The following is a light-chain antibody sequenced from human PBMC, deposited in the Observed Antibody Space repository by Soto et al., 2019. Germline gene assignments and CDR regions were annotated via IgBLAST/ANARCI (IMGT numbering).Light chain of an antibody. J-gene: IGLJ1*01. V-gene: IGLV2-14*01. Sequence: QPVLTQPASVSGSPGQSITISCTGVSSDVSGYTYVSWYQQHPGKAPKLMIYEVTNRPSGVSDRFSGSKSGNTASLTISGLQAEDEADYYCSSYTAITLYAFGTGTKLTVL. CDR1: SSDVSGYTY. CDR2: EVT. CDR3: SSYTAITLYA.